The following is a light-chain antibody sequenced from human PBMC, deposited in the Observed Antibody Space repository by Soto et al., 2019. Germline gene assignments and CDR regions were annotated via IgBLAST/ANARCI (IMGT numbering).Light chain of an antibody. CDR3: QQYDNWRT. CDR2: AVS. Sequence: EILMTQSPATLSVSPGERATLSCRASQSVNNNLAWYQQKRGQAPRLLIHAVSTRATGVPARFSGTGSGTEFTLTISSLQSEDFAVYYCQQYDNWRTFGQGTKVDIK. J-gene: IGKJ1*01. CDR1: QSVNNN. V-gene: IGKV3-15*01.